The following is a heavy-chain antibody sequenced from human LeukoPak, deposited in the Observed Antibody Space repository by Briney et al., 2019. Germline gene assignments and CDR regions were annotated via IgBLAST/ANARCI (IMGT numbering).Heavy chain of an antibody. Sequence: GGSLRLSCAASGFTFDDYGMSWVRQAPGKGLEWVSGINWNGGSTGYADSVKGRFTISRDNAKNSLYLQMNSLRAEDTALYYCASGYGSYQLPLYSSGWYNYWGQGTLVTVSS. D-gene: IGHD6-19*01. J-gene: IGHJ4*02. CDR2: INWNGGST. CDR1: GFTFDDYG. CDR3: ASGYGSYQLPLYSSGWYNY. V-gene: IGHV3-20*04.